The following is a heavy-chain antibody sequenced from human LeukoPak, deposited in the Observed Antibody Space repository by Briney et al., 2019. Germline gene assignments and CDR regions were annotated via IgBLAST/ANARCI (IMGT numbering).Heavy chain of an antibody. CDR2: MNPNSGNT. D-gene: IGHD4-23*01. CDR1: GYTFTSYD. V-gene: IGHV1-8*01. Sequence: GASVKVSCKASGYTFTSYDINWVRQAPGQGLEWMGWMNPNSGNTGYAQKFQGRVTMTRNTSISTAYMELSSLRSEDTAVYYCARGGVTPGNSRLPYYWGQGTLVTVSS. CDR3: ARGGVTPGNSRLPYY. J-gene: IGHJ4*02.